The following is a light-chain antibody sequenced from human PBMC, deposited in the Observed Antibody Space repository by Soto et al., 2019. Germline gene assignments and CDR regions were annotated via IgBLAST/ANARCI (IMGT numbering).Light chain of an antibody. V-gene: IGKV3-15*01. J-gene: IGKJ2*01. Sequence: VLTQSPDTLSLCPGERVTLSCRASQSVNSDLAWYQQTPGQAPRPLIYDASTRAAGVPARFSGSGSGTEFTLTISSLQSEDFALYYCQQYSQWPLYTFGQGTKVDI. CDR3: QQYSQWPLYT. CDR1: QSVNSD. CDR2: DAS.